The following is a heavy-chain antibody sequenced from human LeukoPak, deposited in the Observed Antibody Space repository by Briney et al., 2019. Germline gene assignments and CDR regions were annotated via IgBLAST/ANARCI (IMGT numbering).Heavy chain of an antibody. CDR1: GGSISGYY. J-gene: IGHJ4*02. CDR2: IYDSGST. CDR3: ARSPERPPMIVVAVDY. Sequence: SETLSLTCTVSGGSISGYYWSWIRQPPGKGLEWIGYIYDSGSTNYNPSLKSRVTISVDTSKNQFSLKLSSVTAADMAVYYCARSPERPPMIVVAVDYWGQGTLVTVSS. V-gene: IGHV4-59*01. D-gene: IGHD3-22*01.